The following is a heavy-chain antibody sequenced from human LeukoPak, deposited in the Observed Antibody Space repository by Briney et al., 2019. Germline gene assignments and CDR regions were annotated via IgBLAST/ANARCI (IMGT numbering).Heavy chain of an antibody. V-gene: IGHV4-31*03. CDR3: ARDPMMTNWGSYRPFDY. D-gene: IGHD7-27*01. CDR2: IYYSGST. CDR1: GGSISSGGYY. Sequence: ASQTLSLTCTVSGGSISSGGYYWSWIRQHPGKGLEWIGYIYYSGSTYYNPSLKSRVTISVDTSKNQFSLKLSSVTAADTAVYYCARDPMMTNWGSYRPFDYWGQGTLVTVSS. J-gene: IGHJ4*02.